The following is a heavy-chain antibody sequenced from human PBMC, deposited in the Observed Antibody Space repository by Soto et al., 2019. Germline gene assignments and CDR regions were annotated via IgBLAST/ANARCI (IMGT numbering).Heavy chain of an antibody. V-gene: IGHV3-23*01. CDR2: ISGSGGST. D-gene: IGHD2-15*01. CDR3: AKYGGHCSGGSCYYRYYFDY. Sequence: EVQLLESGGGLVQPGGSLRLSCAASGFTFSSYAMSWVRQAPGKGLEWVSAISGSGGSTYYADSVKGRFTISRDNSKNTLYLQMSSLRAEDTAVYYCAKYGGHCSGGSCYYRYYFDYWGQGTLVTVSS. J-gene: IGHJ4*02. CDR1: GFTFSSYA.